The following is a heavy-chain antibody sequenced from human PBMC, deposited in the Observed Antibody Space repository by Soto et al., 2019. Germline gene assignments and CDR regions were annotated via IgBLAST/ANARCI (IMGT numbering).Heavy chain of an antibody. J-gene: IGHJ4*02. Sequence: GGSLRLSCAASGFTFSSYAMHWVRQAPGKGLEWVAVISYDGSNKYYADSVKGRFTISRDNSKNTLYLQMNSLRAEDTAVYYCARDGFYDILTGSPSLTYFDYWGQGTLVTVSS. CDR3: ARDGFYDILTGSPSLTYFDY. CDR2: ISYDGSNK. CDR1: GFTFSSYA. D-gene: IGHD3-9*01. V-gene: IGHV3-30-3*01.